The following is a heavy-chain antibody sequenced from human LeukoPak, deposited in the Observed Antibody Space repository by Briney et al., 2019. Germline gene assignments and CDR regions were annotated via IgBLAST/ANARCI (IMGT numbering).Heavy chain of an antibody. CDR1: GGSFSGYY. Sequence: KPSETLSLTCAVYGGSFSGYYWSWIRQPPGKGLEWIGEINHSGSTNYNPSLKSRVTISVDTSKNQFSLKLSSVTAAGTAVYYCARVIYDYIWGSYRLNDYWGQGTLVTVSS. CDR2: INHSGST. CDR3: ARVIYDYIWGSYRLNDY. J-gene: IGHJ4*02. V-gene: IGHV4-34*01. D-gene: IGHD3-16*02.